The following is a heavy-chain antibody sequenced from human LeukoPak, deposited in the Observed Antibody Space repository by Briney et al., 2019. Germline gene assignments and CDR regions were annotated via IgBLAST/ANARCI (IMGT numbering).Heavy chain of an antibody. Sequence: SETLSLTCTVSGGSISGYYWSWIRQPPGKGLEWIGYIYYSGSTYYNPSLKSRVTISVDTSKNQFSLKLSSVTAADTAVYYCARASLYYDILTGYYTDAFDIWGQGTMVTVSS. V-gene: IGHV4-59*08. J-gene: IGHJ3*02. CDR1: GGSISGYY. CDR3: ARASLYYDILTGYYTDAFDI. CDR2: IYYSGST. D-gene: IGHD3-9*01.